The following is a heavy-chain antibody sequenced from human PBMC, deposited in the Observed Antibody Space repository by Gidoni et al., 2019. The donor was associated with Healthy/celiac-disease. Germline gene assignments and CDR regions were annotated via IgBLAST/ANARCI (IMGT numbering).Heavy chain of an antibody. V-gene: IGHV3-33*01. D-gene: IGHD5-18*01. Sequence: QVQLVESGGGVVQPGRSLRLSCAASGFTFSSYGMHWVRQAPGKGLEWVAVIWYDGSNKYYADSVKGRFTISRDNSKNTLYLQMNSLRAEDTAVYYCARESGGYSYAPGYFDYWGQGTLVTVSS. CDR3: ARESGGYSYAPGYFDY. CDR2: IWYDGSNK. J-gene: IGHJ4*02. CDR1: GFTFSSYG.